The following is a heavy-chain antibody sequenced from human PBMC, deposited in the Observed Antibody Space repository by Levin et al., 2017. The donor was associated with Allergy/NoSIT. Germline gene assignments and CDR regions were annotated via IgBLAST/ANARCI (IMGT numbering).Heavy chain of an antibody. D-gene: IGHD6-6*01. Sequence: GGSLRLSCSASGFTFGDYAMSWFRQAPGKGLEWAAFLRSNRHGGTSEYAASVRGRFIISRDDSKSIAYLQMNSLKIEDTAVYYCTRDIAARHWFDPWGQGTLVTVSS. CDR1: GFTFGDYA. CDR3: TRDIAARHWFDP. CDR2: LRSNRHGGTS. V-gene: IGHV3-49*03. J-gene: IGHJ5*02.